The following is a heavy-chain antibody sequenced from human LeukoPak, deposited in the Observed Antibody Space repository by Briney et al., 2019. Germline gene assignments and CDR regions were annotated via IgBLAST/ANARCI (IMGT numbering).Heavy chain of an antibody. Sequence: GSVTVSFKSSGYTFTGYYKHWVRQAPAQGVEWVGRIHPNSGCTNYPQKFQGRLTMTRHRSISTANMYVGKLTSDDTAVSDCQRWLQFCWFEPWGQGSLVTVSS. D-gene: IGHD5-24*01. V-gene: IGHV1-2*06. CDR3: QRWLQFCWFEP. J-gene: IGHJ5*02. CDR1: GYTFTGYY. CDR2: IHPNSGCT.